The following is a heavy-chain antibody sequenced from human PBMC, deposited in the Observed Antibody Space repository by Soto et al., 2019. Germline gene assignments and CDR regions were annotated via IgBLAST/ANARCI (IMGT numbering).Heavy chain of an antibody. CDR1: GYTFTNYT. V-gene: IGHV1-58*02. CDR3: AASLAYSDDAFDI. Sequence: GASVKVSCKASGYTFTNYTIHWVRQARGQRLEWIGRINAGSGNTKYAQKLQERITITRDMSTSTAYMKLSSLMSEDTAVYYCAASLAYSDDAFDIWGQGTMVTVSS. CDR2: INAGSGNT. D-gene: IGHD2-15*01. J-gene: IGHJ3*02.